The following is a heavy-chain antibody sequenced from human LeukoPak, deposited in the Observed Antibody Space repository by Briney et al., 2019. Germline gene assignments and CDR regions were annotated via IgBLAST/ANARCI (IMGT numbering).Heavy chain of an antibody. CDR2: IYYSGST. J-gene: IGHJ4*02. D-gene: IGHD6-19*01. CDR3: ASPTRSGWYYFDY. Sequence: SETLSLTCTVSGGSISSNSYYWGWIRQPPGKGLEWIGSIYYSGSTYYNPSLKSRVTISVDTSKNQFSLKLSSVTAADTAVYYCASPTRSGWYYFDYWGQGTLVTVSS. V-gene: IGHV4-39*01. CDR1: GGSISSNSYY.